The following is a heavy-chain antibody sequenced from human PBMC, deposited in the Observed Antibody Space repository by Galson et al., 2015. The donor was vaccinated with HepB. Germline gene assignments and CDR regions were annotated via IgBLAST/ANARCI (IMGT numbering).Heavy chain of an antibody. Sequence: SLRLSCAVSGFTFRDNAMHWVRQAPGKGLEWVSGIHWNSARIDYADSVKGRFTISRDNAKNSLYLQMNSLRPDDTAVYYCIRESSPGGADAWGRGTTVPVSS. CDR1: GFTFRDNA. D-gene: IGHD1-26*01. J-gene: IGHJ6*02. V-gene: IGHV3-9*01. CDR2: IHWNSARI. CDR3: IRESSPGGADA.